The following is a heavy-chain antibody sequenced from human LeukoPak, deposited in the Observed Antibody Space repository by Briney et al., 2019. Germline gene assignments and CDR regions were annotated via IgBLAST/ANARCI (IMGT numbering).Heavy chain of an antibody. V-gene: IGHV3-74*01. Sequence: PGGSLRLSCAASGFTFSSYWMNWVRQAPGKGLVWVSRIASDGSSTTYADSVKGRFTISRDNSKNTLYLQMNSLRAEDTAVYYCANEIRPNDYWGQGTQVTVSS. CDR1: GFTFSSYW. D-gene: IGHD4-17*01. CDR2: IASDGSST. CDR3: ANEIRPNDY. J-gene: IGHJ4*02.